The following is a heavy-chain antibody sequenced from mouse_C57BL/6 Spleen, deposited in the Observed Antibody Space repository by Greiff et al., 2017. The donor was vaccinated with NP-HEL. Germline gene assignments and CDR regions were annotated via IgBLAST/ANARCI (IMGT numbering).Heavy chain of an antibody. CDR2: IYPGSGNT. CDR1: GYSFTSYY. J-gene: IGHJ3*01. CDR3: ARDYGYDWFAY. D-gene: IGHD2-2*01. Sequence: QVQLQQSGPELVKPGASVKISCKASGYSFTSYYIHWVKQRPGQGLEWIGWIYPGSGNTKYNEKFKGKATLTADTSSSTAYMQLSSLTSEDSAVYYCARDYGYDWFAYWGQGTLVTVSA. V-gene: IGHV1-66*01.